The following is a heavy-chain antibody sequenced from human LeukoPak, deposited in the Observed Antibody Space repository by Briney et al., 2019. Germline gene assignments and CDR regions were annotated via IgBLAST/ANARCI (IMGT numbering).Heavy chain of an antibody. V-gene: IGHV1-2*02. CDR1: GGTFSSYA. D-gene: IGHD1-26*01. Sequence: ASVKVSCKASGGTFSSYAISWVRQAPGQGLEWMGWINPNSGGTNYAQKFQGRVTMTRDTSISTAYMELSRLRSDDTAVYYCATPNRYSGSYLPYYWGQGTLVTVSS. J-gene: IGHJ4*02. CDR3: ATPNRYSGSYLPYY. CDR2: INPNSGGT.